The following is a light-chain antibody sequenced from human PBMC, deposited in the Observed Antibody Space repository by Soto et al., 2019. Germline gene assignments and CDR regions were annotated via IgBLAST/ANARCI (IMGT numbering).Light chain of an antibody. J-gene: IGKJ1*01. CDR3: QQYGTTPWT. V-gene: IGKV3-20*01. CDR1: QSVSSNF. Sequence: EIVLTQSPDTLSLSPGERATLSCRANQSVSSNFLAWYQQKPGQAPRLLISRAVTRAIGIPDRFSGSGSGTGFTLTISSLEPEDFALYYCQQYGTTPWTFGQGTKV. CDR2: RAV.